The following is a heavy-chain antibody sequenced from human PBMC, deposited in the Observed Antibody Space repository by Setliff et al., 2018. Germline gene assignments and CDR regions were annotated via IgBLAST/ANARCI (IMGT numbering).Heavy chain of an antibody. CDR3: ARGGGYNSGSYQGGFYYMDV. Sequence: SETLSLTCAVYGGSFSDYHWSWIRQTPGKGLEWIGKINHSGSCTYNPSLKSRVTISLYTSKSQFSLTLGPVAAADTAVYYCARGGGYNSGSYQGGFYYMDVWGKGTTVTVSS. D-gene: IGHD6-19*01. CDR1: GGSFSDYH. CDR2: INHSGSC. V-gene: IGHV4-34*01. J-gene: IGHJ6*03.